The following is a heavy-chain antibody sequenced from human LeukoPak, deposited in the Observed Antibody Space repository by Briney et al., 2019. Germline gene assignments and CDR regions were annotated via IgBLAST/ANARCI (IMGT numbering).Heavy chain of an antibody. CDR3: SSTSAEGFAY. D-gene: IGHD1-26*01. CDR2: IRSKATSYAT. CDR1: GFTFSGSA. V-gene: IGHV3-73*01. Sequence: GGSLKLSCAASGFTFSGSAMHWVRQASGKGLEWVGRIRSKATSYATAYAASVKGRFTISRDDSKNTAYLQMNSLKTEDTAVYYCSSTSAEGFAYWGQGTLVTVSS. J-gene: IGHJ4*02.